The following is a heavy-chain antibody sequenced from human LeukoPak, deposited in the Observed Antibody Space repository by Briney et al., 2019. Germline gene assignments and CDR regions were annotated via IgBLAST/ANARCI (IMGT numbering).Heavy chain of an antibody. Sequence: SETLSLTCTVSGGSISSSSYYWGWIRQPPGKGLEWIGSNSGSTYYNPSLKSRVTISVDTSKNQFSLKLSSVTAADTAVYYCATLEEHRGITLDYWGQGTLVTVSS. CDR2: NSGST. CDR3: ATLEEHRGITLDY. CDR1: GGSISSSSYY. J-gene: IGHJ4*02. V-gene: IGHV4-39*01. D-gene: IGHD1-20*01.